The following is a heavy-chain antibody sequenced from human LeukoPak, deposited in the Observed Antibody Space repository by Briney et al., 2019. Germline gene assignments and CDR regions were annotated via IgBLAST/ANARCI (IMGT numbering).Heavy chain of an antibody. Sequence: SETLSLTCTVYGGAISSYYWSWIRQPPGKGLEWVGYIYYSGSSNYNPSLKSRVTISVATSKNQFSLKLSSVTAADTAVYYCARASPTLRYFDWAPSGWFDPWGQGTLVTVSS. V-gene: IGHV4-59*01. CDR2: IYYSGSS. CDR1: GGAISSYY. D-gene: IGHD3-9*01. J-gene: IGHJ5*02. CDR3: ARASPTLRYFDWAPSGWFDP.